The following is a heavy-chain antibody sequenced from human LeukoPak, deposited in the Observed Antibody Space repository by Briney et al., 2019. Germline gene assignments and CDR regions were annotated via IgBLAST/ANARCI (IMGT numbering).Heavy chain of an antibody. D-gene: IGHD3-10*01. J-gene: IGHJ5*02. V-gene: IGHV4-39*07. CDR1: GGSISSSSYY. Sequence: SETLSLTCTVSGGSISSSSYYWGWIRQPPGKGLEWIGSIYYSGSTYYNPSLKSRVTISVDTSKNQFSLKLSSVTAADTAVYYCARGSPTIDDWFDPWGQGTLVTVSS. CDR2: IYYSGST. CDR3: ARGSPTIDDWFDP.